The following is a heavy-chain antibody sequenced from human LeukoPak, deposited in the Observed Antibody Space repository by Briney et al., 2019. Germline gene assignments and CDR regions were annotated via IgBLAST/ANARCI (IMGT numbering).Heavy chain of an antibody. V-gene: IGHV4-34*01. J-gene: IGHJ2*01. CDR3: TSFRYFDL. CDR2: INHSGST. CDR1: GGSFSGYY. Sequence: TSETLSLTCAVYGGSFSGYYWSWIRQPPGKGLEWIGEINHSGSTYYNPSLKSRVTISVDTSKNQFSLKLSSVTAADTAVYCCTSFRYFDLWGRGTLVTVSS.